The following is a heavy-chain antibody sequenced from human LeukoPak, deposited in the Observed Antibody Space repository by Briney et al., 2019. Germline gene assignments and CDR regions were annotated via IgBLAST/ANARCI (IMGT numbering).Heavy chain of an antibody. V-gene: IGHV4-39*01. CDR3: PSLLRIWMFDY. D-gene: IGHD4-17*01. CDR2: IYYSGST. CDR1: GGSISSSSYY. Sequence: PSETLSLTCTVSGGSISSSSYYWGWIRQPPGKGLEWIGSIYYSGSTYYNPSLKSRVTISVDTSKNQFSLKLSSVTAADTAVYYCPSLLRIWMFDYWGQGTLVTVSS. J-gene: IGHJ4*02.